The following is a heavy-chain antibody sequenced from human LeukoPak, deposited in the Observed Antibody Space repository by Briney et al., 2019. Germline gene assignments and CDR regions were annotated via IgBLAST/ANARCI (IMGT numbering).Heavy chain of an antibody. CDR3: ARGGGLTTVTTGVLDY. CDR2: ISYDGSNK. CDR1: GFTFSSYA. J-gene: IGHJ4*02. D-gene: IGHD4-17*01. V-gene: IGHV3-30*04. Sequence: PGGSLRLSCAASGFTFSSYAMHWVRQAPGKGLEWVAVISYDGSNKYYADSVKGRFTISRYNSKNTLYLQMNSLRAEDTAVYYCARGGGLTTVTTGVLDYWGQGTPVTVSS.